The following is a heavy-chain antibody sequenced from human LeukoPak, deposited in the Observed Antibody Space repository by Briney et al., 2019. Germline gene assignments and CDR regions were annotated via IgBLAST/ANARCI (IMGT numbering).Heavy chain of an antibody. CDR2: IKQDGSEK. D-gene: IGHD2-21*02. CDR1: GFTFSRYS. CDR3: ARSYCGGDCIYYYYGMDV. Sequence: GGSLRLSCAASGFTFSRYSMNWVRQAPGKGLEWVANIKQDGSEKYYVDSVKGRFTISRDNAKNSLYLQMNSLRAEDTAVYYCARSYCGGDCIYYYYGMDVWGQGTTVTVSS. J-gene: IGHJ6*02. V-gene: IGHV3-7*01.